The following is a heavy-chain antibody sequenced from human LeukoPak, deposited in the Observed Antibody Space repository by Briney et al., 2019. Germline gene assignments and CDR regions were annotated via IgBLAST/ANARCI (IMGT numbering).Heavy chain of an antibody. CDR1: GFTVSSTD. J-gene: IGHJ3*02. Sequence: GGSLRLCCLVSGFTVSSTDMTWVRQIPGKGLDWVSFMYRAGNIYYSDSVRGRFNMSRDISQKVVYLEINNLRAEDTAVYYCAAGGLTTQRHAFEIWGHGTVVTVSS. CDR3: AAGGLTTQRHAFEI. V-gene: IGHV3-53*01. D-gene: IGHD4-11*01. CDR2: MYRAGNI.